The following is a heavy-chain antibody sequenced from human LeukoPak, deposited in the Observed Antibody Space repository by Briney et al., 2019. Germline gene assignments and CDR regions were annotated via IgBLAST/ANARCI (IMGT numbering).Heavy chain of an antibody. J-gene: IGHJ5*02. CDR2: IYYSGIT. CDR1: GGSISKNNYY. V-gene: IGHV4-39*01. CDR3: ARHLRVVIFKCFDP. D-gene: IGHD3-22*01. Sequence: SETLSLTCTVSGGSISKNNYYWGWIRQPPGKGLEWIGSIYYSGITYYNPSLKSRVTISVDTSKNQFSLKLNSVTAADTAVYYCARHLRVVIFKCFDPWGQGTLVTVSS.